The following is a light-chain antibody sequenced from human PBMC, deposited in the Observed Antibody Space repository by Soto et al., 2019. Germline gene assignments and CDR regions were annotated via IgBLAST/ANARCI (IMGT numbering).Light chain of an antibody. CDR1: QSVSSN. Sequence: EIVMTQSPATLSVSPGERATLSCRASQSVSSNLAWYQQKPGQAPRLLIYDASALPRGVPSRFSGSGSGTEFTLTISSLQPDDFATYYCQQYETYSGTFGQGTKVDIK. CDR3: QQYETYSGT. V-gene: IGKV3-15*01. J-gene: IGKJ1*01. CDR2: DAS.